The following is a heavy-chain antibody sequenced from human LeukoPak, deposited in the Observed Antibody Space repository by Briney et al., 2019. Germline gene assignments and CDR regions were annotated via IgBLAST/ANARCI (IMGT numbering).Heavy chain of an antibody. CDR3: ARTYGSGSLDY. Sequence: GGSLRLSCAASGFTFSSYEMNWVRQAPGKELEWVSYISSSGSTIYYADSVKGRFTISRDNAKNSLYLQMNTLRAEDTAVYYCARTYGSGSLDYGGQGTLVTVSS. V-gene: IGHV3-48*03. D-gene: IGHD2-15*01. CDR2: ISSSGSTI. CDR1: GFTFSSYE. J-gene: IGHJ4*02.